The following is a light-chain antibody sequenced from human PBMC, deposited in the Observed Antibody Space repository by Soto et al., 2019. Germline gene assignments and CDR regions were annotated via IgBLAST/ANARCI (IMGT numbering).Light chain of an antibody. J-gene: IGKJ1*01. Sequence: EIVLTQSPGTLSLSPGERATLSCRASQSVTINYLAWYQQKPGQAPRLLIYGASSRATGIPDRFSGSGSGTDFTLTISRLEPEDFAVYYCQQYSSSPQTFGQGTKVEIK. CDR1: QSVTINY. V-gene: IGKV3-20*01. CDR3: QQYSSSPQT. CDR2: GAS.